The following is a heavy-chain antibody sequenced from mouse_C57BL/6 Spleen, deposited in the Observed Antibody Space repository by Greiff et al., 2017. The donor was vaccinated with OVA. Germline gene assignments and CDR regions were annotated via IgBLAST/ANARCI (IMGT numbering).Heavy chain of an antibody. D-gene: IGHD1-1*01. V-gene: IGHV14-1*01. Sequence: VQLQQSGAELVRPGASVKLSCTASGFNIKDYYMQWVKPSPEQGLEWIGRIDPEDGDTEYAPKFQGKATMTADTSSNTAYLQLSSLTSEDTAVYYCTPITTVAIEYWGKGTTLTDSS. CDR1: GFNIKDYY. CDR2: IDPEDGDT. J-gene: IGHJ2*01. CDR3: TPITTVAIEY.